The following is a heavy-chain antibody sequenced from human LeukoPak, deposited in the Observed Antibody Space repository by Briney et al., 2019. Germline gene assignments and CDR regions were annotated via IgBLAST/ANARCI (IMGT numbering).Heavy chain of an antibody. CDR2: IRYDGSNE. CDR3: AKDGGVWFGESNDY. V-gene: IGHV3-30*02. J-gene: IGHJ4*02. D-gene: IGHD3-10*01. Sequence: PGGSLRLSCAASEFPFSSYAMHWVRQAPGKGLEWVAFIRYDGSNEYYADSVKGRFTISRDNSKNTLYLQMNSLRAEDTAVYYCAKDGGVWFGESNDYWGQGTLVTVSS. CDR1: EFPFSSYA.